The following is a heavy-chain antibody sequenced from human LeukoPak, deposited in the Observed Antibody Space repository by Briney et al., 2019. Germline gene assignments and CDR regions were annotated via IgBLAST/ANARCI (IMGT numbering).Heavy chain of an antibody. CDR3: TRLLDNRCGDGNCFDL. V-gene: IGHV3-11*03. CDR1: GFSFSDCY. J-gene: IGHJ4*02. CDR2: TSSSSSHT. Sequence: GGSLRLSCAASGFSFSDCYMSWIRQAPGKGLEWVSYTSSSSSHTNYADSVKGRFTISRDNAKNSLYLQMNGLRAEDTAVYYCTRLLDNRCGDGNCFDLWGQGTLVTVSS. D-gene: IGHD2-21*01.